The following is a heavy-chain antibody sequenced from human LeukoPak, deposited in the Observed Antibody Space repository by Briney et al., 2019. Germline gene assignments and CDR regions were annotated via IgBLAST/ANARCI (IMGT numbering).Heavy chain of an antibody. V-gene: IGHV4-38-2*02. CDR3: ARDRGVYSSSWYWWFDP. CDR1: GYSISTGYY. CDR2: FYHSGST. Sequence: SETLSLTCTVSGYSISTGYYWGWIRQPPGKGLEWVGTFYHSGSTYYNPSLKSRVTISVDTSKNQFSLKLRSVTAADTAVYYCARDRGVYSSSWYWWFDPWGQGTLVTVSS. D-gene: IGHD6-13*01. J-gene: IGHJ5*02.